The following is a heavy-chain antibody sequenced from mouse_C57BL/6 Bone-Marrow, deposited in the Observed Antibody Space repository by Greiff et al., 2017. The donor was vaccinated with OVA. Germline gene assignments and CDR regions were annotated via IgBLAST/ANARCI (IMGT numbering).Heavy chain of an antibody. Sequence: EVKVEESGGGLVQPGGSLSLSCAASGFTFTDYYMSWVRQPPGKALEWLGFIRNKANGYTTEYSASVKGRFTISRDNSQSILYLQMNALRAEDSATYYCARYQTAQANFDYWGQGTTLTVSS. CDR2: IRNKANGYTT. J-gene: IGHJ2*01. D-gene: IGHD3-2*02. V-gene: IGHV7-3*01. CDR3: ARYQTAQANFDY. CDR1: GFTFTDYY.